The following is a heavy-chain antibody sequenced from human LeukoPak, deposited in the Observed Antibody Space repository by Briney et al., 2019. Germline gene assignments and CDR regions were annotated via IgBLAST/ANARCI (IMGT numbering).Heavy chain of an antibody. CDR3: ARKNGLDY. J-gene: IGHJ4*02. V-gene: IGHV3-7*01. CDR2: IKQDGSEK. Sequence: GGSLRLSCAASGFTFSSHWMSWVRQAPGKGLEWVANIKQDGSEKYYVDSVKGRFTISRDNAKNSLYLQMNSLRAEDTAVYYCARKNGLDYWGQGTLVTVSS. CDR1: GFTFSSHW.